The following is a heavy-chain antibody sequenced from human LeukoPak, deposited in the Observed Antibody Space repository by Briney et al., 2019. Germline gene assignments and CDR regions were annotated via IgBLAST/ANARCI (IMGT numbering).Heavy chain of an antibody. CDR2: ISGSGGST. CDR1: GFTFSSYA. Sequence: GGSLRLSCAASGFTFSSYAMSWVRQAPGKGLEWVSAISGSGGSTYYADSVKGRFTISRDNSKNTLYLQMNSLRAEDTAVYYCAKEAVDRSGGSCSFDYWGQGTLVTVSS. CDR3: AKEAVDRSGGSCSFDY. J-gene: IGHJ4*02. D-gene: IGHD2-15*01. V-gene: IGHV3-23*01.